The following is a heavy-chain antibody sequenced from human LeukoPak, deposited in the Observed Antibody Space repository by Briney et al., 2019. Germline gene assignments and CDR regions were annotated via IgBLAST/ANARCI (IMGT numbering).Heavy chain of an antibody. V-gene: IGHV3-30-3*01. CDR2: ISDEGHQK. D-gene: IGHD3-16*01. CDR3: ARWGSFDH. J-gene: IGHJ4*02. Sequence: GGSLRLSCAASGFTFSDYAMHWVRQGPGKGLEWVAVISDEGHQKYYADSVKGRFTISRDNAKNSLYLQMNSLRVEDTAVYYCARWGSFDHWGQGTLVTVSS. CDR1: GFTFSDYA.